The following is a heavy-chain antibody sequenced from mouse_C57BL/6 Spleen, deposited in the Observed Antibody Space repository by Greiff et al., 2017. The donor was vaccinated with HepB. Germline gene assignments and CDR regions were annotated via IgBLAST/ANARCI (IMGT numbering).Heavy chain of an antibody. V-gene: IGHV5-4*01. J-gene: IGHJ4*01. D-gene: IGHD3-2*02. CDR3: ARDLRLEAMDY. CDR1: GFTFSSYA. Sequence: DVKLVESGGGLVKPGGSLKLSCAASGFTFSSYAMSWVRQTPEKRLEWVATISDGGSYTYYPDNVKGRFTISRDNAKNNLYLQMSHLKSEDTAMYYCARDLRLEAMDYWGQGTSVTVSS. CDR2: ISDGGSYT.